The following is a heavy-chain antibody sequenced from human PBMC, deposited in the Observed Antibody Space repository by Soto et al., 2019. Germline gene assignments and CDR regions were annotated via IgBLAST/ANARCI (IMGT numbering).Heavy chain of an antibody. CDR2: IYPGDSDT. V-gene: IGHV5-51*01. CDR1: GYTFTSYG. CDR3: ARQGDMIAPHGVDY. Sequence: SCKASGYTFTSYGISWVRQMPGKGLEWMGIIYPGDSDTRYSPSFQGQVTISADKSISTAYLQWSSLKASDTAMYYCARQGDMIAPHGVDYWGQGTLVTVSS. J-gene: IGHJ4*02. D-gene: IGHD3-22*01.